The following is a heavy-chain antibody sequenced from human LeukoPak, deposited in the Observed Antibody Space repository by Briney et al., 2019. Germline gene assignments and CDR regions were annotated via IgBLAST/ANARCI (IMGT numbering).Heavy chain of an antibody. CDR1: GITFSSDW. V-gene: IGHV3-74*01. Sequence: GGSLRLSCAASGITFSSDWMHWVRQAPGKGLVWVSRINPDGSSTHYADSVKGRFTISRDNAKNTLYLQMNSLRAEDTAVYYCARGLTGFYRRFDPWGQGALVTVPS. D-gene: IGHD3-9*01. CDR2: INPDGSST. J-gene: IGHJ5*02. CDR3: ARGLTGFYRRFDP.